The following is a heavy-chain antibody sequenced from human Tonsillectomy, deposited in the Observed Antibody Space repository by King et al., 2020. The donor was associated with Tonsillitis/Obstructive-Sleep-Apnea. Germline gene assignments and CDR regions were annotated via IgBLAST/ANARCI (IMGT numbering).Heavy chain of an antibody. Sequence: VQLQESGPGLVKPSETLSLTCTVSGGSISSYYWSWIRQPPGKGLEWIGYIYYSGSTNYNPSLKSRVTISVDTSKNQFSLKLSSVTAADTAVYYCARAVGGYSSSWYYYYMDVWGKGTTVTVSS. CDR2: IYYSGST. V-gene: IGHV4-59*01. CDR3: ARAVGGYSSSWYYYYMDV. J-gene: IGHJ6*03. D-gene: IGHD6-13*01. CDR1: GGSISSYY.